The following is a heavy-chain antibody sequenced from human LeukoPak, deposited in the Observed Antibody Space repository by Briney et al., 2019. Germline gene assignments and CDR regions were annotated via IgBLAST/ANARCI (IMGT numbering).Heavy chain of an antibody. CDR1: GFTVSSDY. J-gene: IGHJ4*02. D-gene: IGHD3-9*01. CDR2: IYSDGST. V-gene: IGHV3-66*01. CDR3: AKDRLVISS. Sequence: GGSLRLSCAASGFTVSSDYMNWVRQAPGKGLEWVSVIYSDGSTYYADSVKGRFTISRDNSKNTLYLQMNSLRAEDTAVYYCAKDRLVISSWGQGTLVTVSS.